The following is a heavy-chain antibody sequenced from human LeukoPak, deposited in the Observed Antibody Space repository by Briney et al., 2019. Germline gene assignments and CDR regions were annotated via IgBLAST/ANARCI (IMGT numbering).Heavy chain of an antibody. J-gene: IGHJ4*02. Sequence: AGGSLRLSCAASGFTLSSYAMNWVRQAPGKGLEWVSAISGSGGSTYYADSVKGRFTISRDKAKNSLYLQMNSLRVEDTAVYYCARDYKYAFDNWGQGTLVTVSS. V-gene: IGHV3-23*01. CDR1: GFTLSSYA. D-gene: IGHD5-24*01. CDR2: ISGSGGST. CDR3: ARDYKYAFDN.